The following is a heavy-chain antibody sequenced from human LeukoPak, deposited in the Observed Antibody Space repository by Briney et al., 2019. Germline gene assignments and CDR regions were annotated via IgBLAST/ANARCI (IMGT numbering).Heavy chain of an antibody. CDR3: ATSFRGGYSYGDYYFDY. J-gene: IGHJ4*02. Sequence: PGGSLRLSCAASGITFSSYAMHWVRQAPGKGLGWVAVISYDGSNKYYADSVKGRFTISRDNSKNTLYLQMNSLRAEDTAVYYCATSFRGGYSYGDYYFDYWGQGTLVTVSS. CDR2: ISYDGSNK. V-gene: IGHV3-30*04. CDR1: GITFSSYA. D-gene: IGHD5-18*01.